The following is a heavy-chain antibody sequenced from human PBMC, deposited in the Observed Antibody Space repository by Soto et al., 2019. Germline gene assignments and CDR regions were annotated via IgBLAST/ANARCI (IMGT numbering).Heavy chain of an antibody. Sequence: GASVKVSCKASGGTFSIYAIIWVRQAPGQGLEWMGGIIPIFGTANYAQKFQGRVTITADESTSTAYMELSSLRSEDTAVYYCAREALRIAAAGNFDYWGQGTLVTVSS. V-gene: IGHV1-69*13. J-gene: IGHJ4*02. D-gene: IGHD6-13*01. CDR3: AREALRIAAAGNFDY. CDR1: GGTFSIYA. CDR2: IIPIFGTA.